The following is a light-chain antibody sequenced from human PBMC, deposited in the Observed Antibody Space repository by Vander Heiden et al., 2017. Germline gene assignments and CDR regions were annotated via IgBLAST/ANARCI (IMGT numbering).Light chain of an antibody. J-gene: IGKJ2*02. CDR1: QSLLHSNGYNY. CDR2: LGS. CDR3: MQALQCPPGGT. Sequence: DIVMTQSPLSLPVTPGEPASISCRSSQSLLHSNGYNYLDWYLQKPGQSPQLLIYLGSNRASGVPDRFSGSGSGTDFTLKISRVEAEDVGVYYCMQALQCPPGGTFGQGTKLEIK. V-gene: IGKV2-28*01.